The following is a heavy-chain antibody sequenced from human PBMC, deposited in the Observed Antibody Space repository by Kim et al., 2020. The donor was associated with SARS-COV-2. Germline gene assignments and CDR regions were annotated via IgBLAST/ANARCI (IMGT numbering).Heavy chain of an antibody. CDR3: ARAEYSSSWSNAFDI. Sequence: PSLKSRVTISVDTSKTQFSLKLSSVTAADTAVYYCARAEYSSSWSNAFDIWGQGTMVTVSS. V-gene: IGHV4-59*01. D-gene: IGHD6-13*01. J-gene: IGHJ3*02.